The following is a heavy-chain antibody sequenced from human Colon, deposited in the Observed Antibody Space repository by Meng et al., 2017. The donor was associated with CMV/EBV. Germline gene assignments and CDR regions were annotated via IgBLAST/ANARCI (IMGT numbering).Heavy chain of an antibody. J-gene: IGHJ5*02. CDR3: TTDGVIPAASTYNWFDP. D-gene: IGHD2-2*01. CDR2: IRSKTDGGTT. CDR1: FPFSKAW. V-gene: IGHV3-15*01. Sequence: FPFSKAWMNWVRQAPGQGLEWVGRIRSKTDGGTTDYAAPVKGRFTISRDDSKNTLSLQMNSLRTEDTALYYCTTDGVIPAASTYNWFDPWGQGTLVTVSS.